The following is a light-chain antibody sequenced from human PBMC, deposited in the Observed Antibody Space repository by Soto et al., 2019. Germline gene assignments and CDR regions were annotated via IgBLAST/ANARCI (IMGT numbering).Light chain of an antibody. J-gene: IGLJ2*01. CDR2: EVS. CDR1: TSDVGTYKF. V-gene: IGLV2-23*02. CDR3: CSHAGSHVI. Sequence: QSVLTQPASVSGSPGQSITISCTGTTSDVGTYKFVSWYQQHPGIAPKLMIYEVSERPSGVSNRFSGSKSGNTASLTNSGLQAEDEADYYCCSHAGSHVIFGGGTKLTVL.